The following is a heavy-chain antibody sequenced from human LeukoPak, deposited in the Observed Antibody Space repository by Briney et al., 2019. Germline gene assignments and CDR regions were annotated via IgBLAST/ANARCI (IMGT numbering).Heavy chain of an antibody. CDR1: GGSISSSSYY. J-gene: IGHJ3*02. Sequence: SETLSLTCTVSGGSISSSSYYWGWIRPPPGKGLEWIGSIYYSGSTYYNPSLKSRVTISVDTSKNQFSLKLSSVTAADTAVYYCASLVGYSGYDRRDAFDIWGQGTMVTVSS. CDR2: IYYSGST. CDR3: ASLVGYSGYDRRDAFDI. D-gene: IGHD5-12*01. V-gene: IGHV4-39*01.